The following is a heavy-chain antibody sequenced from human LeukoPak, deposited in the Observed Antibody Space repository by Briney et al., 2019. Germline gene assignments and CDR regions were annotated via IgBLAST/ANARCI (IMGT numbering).Heavy chain of an antibody. V-gene: IGHV1-8*01. CDR1: GYTFTSYD. D-gene: IGHD6-13*01. J-gene: IGHJ4*02. CDR2: MNPNSGNT. CDR3: ARGVAAAGQYYFDY. Sequence: ASVKVSCKASGYTFTSYDINWVRQATGQGLEWMGWMNPNSGNTGYAQKFQGRVTMTRNTSISTAYMELSSLRSEDTAVYYCARGVAAAGQYYFDYWGQGTLVSVYS.